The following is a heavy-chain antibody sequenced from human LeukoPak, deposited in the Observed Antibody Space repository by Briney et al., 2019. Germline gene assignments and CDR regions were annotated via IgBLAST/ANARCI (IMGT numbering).Heavy chain of an antibody. CDR2: INPNSGGT. V-gene: IGHV1-2*02. CDR1: GYTFTGYY. CDR3: ARDLEHSSGYSS. J-gene: IGHJ4*02. D-gene: IGHD2-15*01. Sequence: GASVKVSCKASGYTFTGYYMHWVRQAPGQGLEWMGWINPNSGGTNYAQKFQGRVTMTRDTSISTAYMELRSLRSEDTAVYYCARDLEHSSGYSSWGQGTLVTVSS.